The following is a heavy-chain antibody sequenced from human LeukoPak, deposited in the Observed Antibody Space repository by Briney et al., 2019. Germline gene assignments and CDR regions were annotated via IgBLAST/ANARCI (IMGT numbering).Heavy chain of an antibody. V-gene: IGHV1-2*02. CDR1: GYTFTGYY. Sequence: ASVTVSCKASGYTFTGYYMHWVRQAPGQGLEWMGWINPNSGGTNYAQKFQGRVTMTRDTSISTAYMELSRLRSDDTAVYYCARDRYCSSTSCYRYYMDVWGKGTTVTISS. CDR3: ARDRYCSSTSCYRYYMDV. D-gene: IGHD2-2*02. CDR2: INPNSGGT. J-gene: IGHJ6*03.